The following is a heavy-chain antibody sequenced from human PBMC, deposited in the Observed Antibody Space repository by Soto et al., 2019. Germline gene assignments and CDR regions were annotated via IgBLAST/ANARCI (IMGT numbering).Heavy chain of an antibody. J-gene: IGHJ4*02. V-gene: IGHV3-23*01. D-gene: IGHD7-27*01. CDR3: AKEVSLGSTVDLGY. Sequence: GSLRLSCAASGXTFSMYTMSWVRQSPGKGLEWVSTISGSGGSTYYADSVNGRFSISRDNSIGTLYLQMKTMRVEDTAIYYCAKEVSLGSTVDLGYWGQGTLCTVSS. CDR1: GXTFSMYT. CDR2: ISGSGGST.